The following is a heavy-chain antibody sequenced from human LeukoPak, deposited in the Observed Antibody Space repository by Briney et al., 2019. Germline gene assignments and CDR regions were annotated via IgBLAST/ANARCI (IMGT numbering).Heavy chain of an antibody. Sequence: SGGSLRLSCAASGFTFSSYGMHWVRQAPGKGLEWVAVISYDGSNKYYADSVKGRFTISRDNSKNTLYLQMNSLRAEDTAVYYCAKARGYYGSGPFDYWGQGTMVTVSS. CDR2: ISYDGSNK. CDR3: AKARGYYGSGPFDY. V-gene: IGHV3-30*18. CDR1: GFTFSSYG. D-gene: IGHD3-10*01. J-gene: IGHJ4*03.